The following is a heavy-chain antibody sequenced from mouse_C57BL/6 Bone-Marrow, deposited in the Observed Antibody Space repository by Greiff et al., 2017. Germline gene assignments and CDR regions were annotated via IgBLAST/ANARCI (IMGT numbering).Heavy chain of an antibody. J-gene: IGHJ3*01. D-gene: IGHD4-1*01. CDR2: IYPGDGDT. Sequence: VQLQQSGPELVKPGASVKISCKASGYAFSSSWMNWVKQRPGKGLEWIGRIYPGDGDTNYNGKFKGKATLTADNSSSTAYMQLSSLTSEDSAVYFCARPSNSNWGQGTLVTVSA. CDR3: ARPSNSN. CDR1: GYAFSSSW. V-gene: IGHV1-82*01.